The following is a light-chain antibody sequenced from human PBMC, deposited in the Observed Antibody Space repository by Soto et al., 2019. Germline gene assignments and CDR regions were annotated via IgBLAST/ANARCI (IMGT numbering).Light chain of an antibody. V-gene: IGLV2-14*01. Sequence: QSVPTQPASVSGSPGQSITISCTGTSSDVGGYNYVSWYQQHPGKAPKLMIYDVSNRPSGVSNRFSGSKSGNTASLTISGLQAEDEAGYYCSSYTISSTRYVFGSGTKVTVL. CDR2: DVS. CDR1: SSDVGGYNY. J-gene: IGLJ1*01. CDR3: SSYTISSTRYV.